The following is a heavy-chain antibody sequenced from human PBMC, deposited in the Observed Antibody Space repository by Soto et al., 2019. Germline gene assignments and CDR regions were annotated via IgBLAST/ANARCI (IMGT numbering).Heavy chain of an antibody. V-gene: IGHV1-8*01. J-gene: IGHJ4*02. CDR2: VNCNRGNR. Sequence: QVHLVQSGAAVKGPGASVTVSCEASGYTFTNHDIIWVRQAPGQGLEYMGWVNCNRGNRDYAPGFQGRVSMTKNSSLNTAYLELHSLRLEDTAVYYCARGRALFTMTIQGADIWGQGTLITVS. CDR3: ARGRALFTMTIQGADI. CDR1: GYTFTNHD. D-gene: IGHD3-3*01.